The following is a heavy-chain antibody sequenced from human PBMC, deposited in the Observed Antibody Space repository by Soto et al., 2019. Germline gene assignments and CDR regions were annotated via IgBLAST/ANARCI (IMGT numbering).Heavy chain of an antibody. J-gene: IGHJ4*02. Sequence: GGSLRLSCAASGFTFSDYYMSWIRQAPGKGLEWVSYISSSGSTIYYADSVKGRFTISRDNAKNSLYLQMNSLRAEDTAVYYCARVGYRYGYPYYFLDYWGQGPLVTVYS. V-gene: IGHV3-11*01. CDR3: ARVGYRYGYPYYFLDY. CDR2: ISSSGSTI. CDR1: GFTFSDYY. D-gene: IGHD5-18*01.